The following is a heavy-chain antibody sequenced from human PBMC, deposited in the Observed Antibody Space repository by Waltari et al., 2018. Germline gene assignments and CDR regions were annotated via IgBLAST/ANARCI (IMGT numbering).Heavy chain of an antibody. CDR1: GGPLRSLY. CDR3: AREREREDLDY. Sequence: QVQLQASRPGLVTPSETLSLTCTFSGGPLRSLYLSWIRQPPGKGLAWSGYIYYSGSTNYNPSLKSRVTISVDTSKDQVYLKLSCVTAADTAVYYCAREREREDLDYWGQGTLVTVSS. V-gene: IGHV4-59*11. CDR2: IYYSGST. D-gene: IGHD1-26*01. J-gene: IGHJ4*02.